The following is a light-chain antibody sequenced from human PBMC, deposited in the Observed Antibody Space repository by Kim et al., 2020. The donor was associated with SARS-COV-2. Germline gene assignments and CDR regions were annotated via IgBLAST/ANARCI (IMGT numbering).Light chain of an antibody. CDR1: QSITSN. J-gene: IGKJ2*01. Sequence: LSESAEERATLSCRASQSITSNLAWYQQKPDQAPSLRIYGASTRATGIPARFSGSGFGTQFTLTISSLQSEDIAVYYCHQYTDWPTFGQGTQLEI. CDR2: GAS. V-gene: IGKV3-15*01. CDR3: HQYTDWPT.